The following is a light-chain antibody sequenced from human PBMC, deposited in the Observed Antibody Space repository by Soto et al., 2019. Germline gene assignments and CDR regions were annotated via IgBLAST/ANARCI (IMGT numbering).Light chain of an antibody. Sequence: QSVLTQPPSVSGAPGQRVTISCTGSSSNIGAGYDVHWYQQLPGTAPKLLIYGNSNRPSGVPDRFSGYKSGTSASLAITGLEEEDEADYSRQSYDSSLSRVFGGGTKLTVL. CDR3: QSYDSSLSRV. CDR2: GNS. J-gene: IGLJ2*01. V-gene: IGLV1-40*01. CDR1: SSNIGAGYD.